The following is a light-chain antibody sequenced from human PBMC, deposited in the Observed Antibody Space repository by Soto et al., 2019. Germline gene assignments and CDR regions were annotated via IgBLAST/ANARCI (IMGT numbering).Light chain of an antibody. Sequence: DIQMTQSQSSVSASVGDGVTITCRASQGISTSLGWYQQKPGKAPKLLIYAASSLQSGVPSRFSGTGSGTDFTLTISSLQPEDFATYYCQQTNSFPLTFGGGTMVDIK. CDR1: QGISTS. CDR2: AAS. V-gene: IGKV1D-12*01. J-gene: IGKJ4*01. CDR3: QQTNSFPLT.